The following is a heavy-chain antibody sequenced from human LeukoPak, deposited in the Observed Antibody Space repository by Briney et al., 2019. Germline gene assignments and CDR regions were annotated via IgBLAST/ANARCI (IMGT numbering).Heavy chain of an antibody. D-gene: IGHD4-17*01. CDR1: GFTFSSYA. Sequence: GGSLRLSCAASGFTFSSYAMSWVRQAPGKGLEWVSAISGSGGSTYYADSVKGRFTISRDNAKNSLYLQMNSLRAEDTAVSYCASDVNTYGVEPGDYWGQGTLVTVSS. J-gene: IGHJ4*02. V-gene: IGHV3-23*01. CDR2: ISGSGGST. CDR3: ASDVNTYGVEPGDY.